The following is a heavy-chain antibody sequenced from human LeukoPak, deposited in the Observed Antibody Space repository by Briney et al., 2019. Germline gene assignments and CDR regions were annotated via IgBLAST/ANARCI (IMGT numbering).Heavy chain of an antibody. Sequence: GGSLRLSCAASGFTFSSYAFHWVRQAPGKGLEYVSAISSNGGSTYYANSVKGRFTISRDNSKNTLYLRMGSLRAEDMAVYYCARGSSTFGGVIVPQTFDYWGQGTLVTVSS. CDR1: GFTFSSYA. V-gene: IGHV3-64*01. CDR3: ARGSSTFGGVIVPQTFDY. D-gene: IGHD3-16*02. CDR2: ISSNGGST. J-gene: IGHJ4*02.